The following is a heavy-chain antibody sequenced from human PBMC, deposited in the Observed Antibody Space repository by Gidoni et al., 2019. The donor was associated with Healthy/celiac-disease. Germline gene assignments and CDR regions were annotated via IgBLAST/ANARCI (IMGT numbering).Heavy chain of an antibody. V-gene: IGHV3-53*01. CDR1: GFTVISNY. CDR2: MYSGGST. D-gene: IGHD5-18*01. J-gene: IGHJ5*02. Sequence: VQLVESGGGFIHPGGSLRLSRATSGFTVISNYMIWVRQAPGKGLEWVSVMYSGGSTYYADSVKGRFTISRDKSKNTLYLQMNSLRAEDTAVYYCARNVDTAMVTFWFDPWGQGTLVTVSS. CDR3: ARNVDTAMVTFWFDP.